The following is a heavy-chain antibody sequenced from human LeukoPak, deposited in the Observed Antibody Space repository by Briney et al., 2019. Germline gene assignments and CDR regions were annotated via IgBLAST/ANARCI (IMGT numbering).Heavy chain of an antibody. Sequence: GGSLRLSCAASGFTFSRYGIHWVRQAPGKRLGWVAVISYDGSNKYYTDSVMGRFTISRDNSKNTLYLQMNSLRAEDTAVYYCAKDSTPLDSSQVGYYFDYWGQGTLVTVSS. CDR1: GFTFSRYG. V-gene: IGHV3-30*18. J-gene: IGHJ4*02. D-gene: IGHD3-22*01. CDR2: ISYDGSNK. CDR3: AKDSTPLDSSQVGYYFDY.